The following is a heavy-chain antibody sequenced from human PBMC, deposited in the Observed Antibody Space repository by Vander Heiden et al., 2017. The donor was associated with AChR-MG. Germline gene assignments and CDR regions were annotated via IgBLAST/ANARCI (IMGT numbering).Heavy chain of an antibody. Sequence: QVQLLQSGAEVKKTGSSVKVSCRASGDTFSSYPFSWVRQAPGQGLEWVGGIIPILGTAKYAQNFQGRVTIAADESSFSVYMELVSLRSDDTAVYYCARGRKPTLITDDAFDVWGLGTRVTVSP. J-gene: IGHJ3*01. V-gene: IGHV1-69*01. CDR2: IIPILGTA. CDR1: GDTFSSYP. CDR3: ARGRKPTLITDDAFDV.